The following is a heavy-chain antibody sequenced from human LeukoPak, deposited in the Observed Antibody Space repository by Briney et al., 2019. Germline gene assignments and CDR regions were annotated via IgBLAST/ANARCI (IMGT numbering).Heavy chain of an antibody. CDR2: IYSGGST. V-gene: IGHV3-53*01. Sequence: GGSLRLSCAASGFTFSSYSMNWVRQAPGKGLEWVSVIYSGGSTYYADSVKGRFTISRDNSKNTLYLQMNSLRAEDTAVYYCARGIAARNGMDVWGRGTTVTVSS. D-gene: IGHD6-6*01. CDR3: ARGIAARNGMDV. J-gene: IGHJ6*02. CDR1: GFTFSSYS.